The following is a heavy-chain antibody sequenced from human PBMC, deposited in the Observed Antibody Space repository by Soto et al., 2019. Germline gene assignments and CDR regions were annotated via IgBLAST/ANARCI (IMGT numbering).Heavy chain of an antibody. D-gene: IGHD1-26*01. V-gene: IGHV4-39*01. CDR1: GGSISSSSYY. Sequence: ETLSLTCTVSGGSISSSSYYWGWIRQPPGKGLEWIGSIYYSGSTYYNPSLKSRVTISVDTSKNQFSLKLSSVTAADTAVYYCARQNSGSYIFGDYYYYYGMDVWGQGTTVTVSS. CDR2: IYYSGST. J-gene: IGHJ6*02. CDR3: ARQNSGSYIFGDYYYYYGMDV.